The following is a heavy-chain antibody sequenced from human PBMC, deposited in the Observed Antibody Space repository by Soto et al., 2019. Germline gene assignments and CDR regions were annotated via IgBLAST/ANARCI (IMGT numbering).Heavy chain of an antibody. V-gene: IGHV3-11*01. CDR2: ISSSGSTI. CDR3: ARDGSDGADSGSSEVTPGCDS. CDR1: GFTFSDYY. D-gene: IGHD6-6*01. Sequence: QVQLVESGGGLVKPGGSLRLSCAASGFTFSDYYMSWIRQAPGKGLEWVSYISSSGSTIYYADSVKGRFTISRDNAKNSLYLQMNSLGAEDTAVYYCARDGSDGADSGSSEVTPGCDSWGQGTLVTVSS. J-gene: IGHJ4*02.